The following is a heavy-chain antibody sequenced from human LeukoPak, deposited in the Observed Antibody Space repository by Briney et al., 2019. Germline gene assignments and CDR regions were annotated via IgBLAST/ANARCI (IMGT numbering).Heavy chain of an antibody. D-gene: IGHD3-3*01. V-gene: IGHV4-39*01. CDR3: ARGRDLLRFLEWLSPGGGSFDY. J-gene: IGHJ4*02. Sequence: PSETLSLTCTVSGGSISSSSYYWGWIRQPPGKGLEWIGSIYYSGSTYYNPSLKSRVTISVDTSKNQFSLKLSSVTAADTAVYYCARGRDLLRFLEWLSPGGGSFDYWGQGTLVTVSS. CDR2: IYYSGST. CDR1: GGSISSSSYY.